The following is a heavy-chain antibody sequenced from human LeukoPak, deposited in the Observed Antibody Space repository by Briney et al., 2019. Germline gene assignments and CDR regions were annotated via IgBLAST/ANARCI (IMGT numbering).Heavy chain of an antibody. J-gene: IGHJ5*02. CDR1: GYTFSDYS. V-gene: IGHV3-21*01. Sequence: GESLRLSCAASGYTFSDYSVNWVRHVAGKGLEWVASISSRSTYIYYADSVKGRFTISRDNAKNSLYLQMSSLRAEDTAVYYCASVLGYSGYARGFDPWGQGTLVTVSS. D-gene: IGHD5-12*01. CDR3: ASVLGYSGYARGFDP. CDR2: ISSRSTYI.